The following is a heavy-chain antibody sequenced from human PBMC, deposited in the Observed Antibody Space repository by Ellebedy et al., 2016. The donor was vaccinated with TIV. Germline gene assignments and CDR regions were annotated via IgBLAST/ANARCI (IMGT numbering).Heavy chain of an antibody. CDR2: ISSDSYYI. V-gene: IGHV3-21*01. Sequence: PGGSLRLSCAASGFTFLTYSLPWVRPSPGKGLEWVSSISSDSYYIYYADSVNGRFTISRDNAKNSLYLQMHSLRAEDTAVYHCARERRRESSGWYFDAFDIWGHGTMVTVSS. CDR1: GFTFLTYS. J-gene: IGHJ3*02. CDR3: ARERRRESSGWYFDAFDI. D-gene: IGHD6-19*01.